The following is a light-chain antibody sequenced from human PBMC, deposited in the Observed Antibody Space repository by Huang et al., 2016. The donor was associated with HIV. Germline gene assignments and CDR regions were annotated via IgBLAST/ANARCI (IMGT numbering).Light chain of an antibody. CDR1: QSISTS. Sequence: DIQMTQSPSTLSASVGDGVAITCRASQSISTSLAWYQQKPGKAPKLLIYKASSLQSGVPSRFSGSGSGTEFTLTISGLQPDDFATYYCQQYNSYSRTFGQGTRVEI. V-gene: IGKV1-5*03. CDR3: QQYNSYSRT. J-gene: IGKJ1*01. CDR2: KAS.